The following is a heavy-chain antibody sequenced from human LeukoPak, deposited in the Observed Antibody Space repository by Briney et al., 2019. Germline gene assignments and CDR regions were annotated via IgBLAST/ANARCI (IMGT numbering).Heavy chain of an antibody. CDR3: ARAAREKFWSGYYQHYYYMDV. Sequence: PGGSLRLSCAASGFTFSDHYMDWVRQAPGKGLEWVGRITNKANSYTTEDAASVRGRFTISRDDSKNSLYLQMNRLKTEDTAVYYCARAAREKFWSGYYQHYYYMDVWGTGTTVTVSS. CDR1: GFTFSDHY. D-gene: IGHD3-3*01. CDR2: ITNKANSYTT. V-gene: IGHV3-72*01. J-gene: IGHJ6*03.